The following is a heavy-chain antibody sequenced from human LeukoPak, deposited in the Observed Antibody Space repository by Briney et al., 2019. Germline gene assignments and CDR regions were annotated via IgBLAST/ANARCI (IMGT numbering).Heavy chain of an antibody. CDR1: GYTFTSYG. J-gene: IGHJ5*02. D-gene: IGHD3-16*02. CDR2: ISAYNGNT. V-gene: IGHV1-18*01. CDR3: ARDLITFGGVIALNWFDP. Sequence: ASVKVSCKASGYTFTSYGISWVRQAPGQGLEWRGWISAYNGNTNYAQKLQGRVTMTTDTSTSTAYMELRSLRSDDTAVYYCARDLITFGGVIALNWFDPWGQGTLVTVSS.